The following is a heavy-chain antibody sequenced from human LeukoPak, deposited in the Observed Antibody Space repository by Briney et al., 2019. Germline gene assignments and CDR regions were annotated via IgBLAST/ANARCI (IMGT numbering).Heavy chain of an antibody. D-gene: IGHD1-26*01. CDR2: IYHSGST. CDR3: ARHLQTTYVGATLDY. CDR1: GGSISSSSYY. J-gene: IGHJ4*02. Sequence: PSETLSLTCTLSGGSISSSSYYWGWIRQPPGKGLEWIGSIYHSGSTYYNPSLKSRVTISVDTSKNQFSLKLSSVTAADTAVYYCARHLQTTYVGATLDYWGQGTLVTVSS. V-gene: IGHV4-39*01.